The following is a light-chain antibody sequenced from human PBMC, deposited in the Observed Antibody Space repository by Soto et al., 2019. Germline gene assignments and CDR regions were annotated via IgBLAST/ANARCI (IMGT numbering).Light chain of an antibody. Sequence: QSALTQPRSVSGSPGQSVTVSCTGTSSDVGGYNYVSWYQLHPDKVPKLIIYEVNKRPSGVPDRFSGSKSGSTASLTVSGLQAEDEADYFCSSYAGSKNFILFGGGTKLTVL. CDR3: SSYAGSKNFIL. CDR1: SSDVGGYNY. J-gene: IGLJ2*01. V-gene: IGLV2-11*01. CDR2: EVN.